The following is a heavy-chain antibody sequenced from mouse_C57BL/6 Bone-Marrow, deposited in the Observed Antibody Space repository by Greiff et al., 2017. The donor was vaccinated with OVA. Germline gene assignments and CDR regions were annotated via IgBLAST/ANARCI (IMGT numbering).Heavy chain of an antibody. CDR2: ISYDGSN. Sequence: VQLKESGPGLVKPSQSLSLTCSVTGYSITSGYYWNWIRQFPGNKLEWMGYISYDGSNNYNPSLKNRISITRDTSKNQFFLKLNSVTTEDTATYYCARAFYYGSSPYYFDYWGQGTTLTVSS. V-gene: IGHV3-6*01. CDR1: GYSITSGYY. J-gene: IGHJ2*01. D-gene: IGHD1-1*01. CDR3: ARAFYYGSSPYYFDY.